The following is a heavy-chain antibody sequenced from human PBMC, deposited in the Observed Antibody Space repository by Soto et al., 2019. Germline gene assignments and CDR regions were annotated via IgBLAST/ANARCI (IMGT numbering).Heavy chain of an antibody. CDR3: AKDFRYSNYFDY. CDR2: ISYDGSNK. Sequence: GGSLRLSCAASGFTFSSYGMHWVRQAPGKGLEWVAVISYDGSNKYYADSVKGRFTISRDNSKNTLYLQMNSLRAEDTAVYYCAKDFRYSNYFDYWGQGTLVTVSS. V-gene: IGHV3-30*18. D-gene: IGHD4-4*01. CDR1: GFTFSSYG. J-gene: IGHJ4*02.